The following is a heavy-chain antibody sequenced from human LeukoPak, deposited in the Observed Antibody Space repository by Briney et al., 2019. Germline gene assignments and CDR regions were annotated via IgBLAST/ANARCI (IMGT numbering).Heavy chain of an antibody. J-gene: IGHJ4*02. CDR3: ARHLSTTAQPLGFDY. CDR1: GGSISSYY. Sequence: SETLSLTCTVSGGSISSYYWSWIRQPPGKGLEWIGYIYYSGSNNYNPSLKSRVTISVNTSKNQFSLKLSSVTAADTAVYFSARHLSTTAQPLGFDYWGEGNLVTVSS. D-gene: IGHD6-13*01. V-gene: IGHV4-59*08. CDR2: IYYSGSN.